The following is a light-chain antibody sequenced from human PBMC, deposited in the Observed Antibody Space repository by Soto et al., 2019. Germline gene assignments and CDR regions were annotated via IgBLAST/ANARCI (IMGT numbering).Light chain of an antibody. CDR3: QCYHTVSRT. V-gene: IGKV1-5*03. CDR2: KAT. Sequence: DIQMTQSPPTLSASVGDRVTITCRAGQSISNLLAWYQQKSGRAPKLLIYKATILQSGVPSRFSGSGSGTEFTLTIRNLQPDDFATYYCQCYHTVSRTFGQGTKVDIK. J-gene: IGKJ1*01. CDR1: QSISNL.